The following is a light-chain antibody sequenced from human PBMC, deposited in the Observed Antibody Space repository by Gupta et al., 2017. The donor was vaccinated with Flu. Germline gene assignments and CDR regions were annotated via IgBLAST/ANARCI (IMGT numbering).Light chain of an antibody. CDR2: EDD. CDR1: AGSIAGNY. Sequence: SAGSIAGNYVQWYKQRPGSSPSTVIYEDDQRPSGVPARFSGSLDTSSNSASLTISGLKAEDEGDYYCQSYDYRSRVFGGGTRLTVL. CDR3: QSYDYRSRV. J-gene: IGLJ3*02. V-gene: IGLV6-57*01.